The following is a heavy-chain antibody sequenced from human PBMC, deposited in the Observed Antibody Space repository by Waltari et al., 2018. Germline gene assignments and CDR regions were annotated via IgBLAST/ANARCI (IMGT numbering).Heavy chain of an antibody. Sequence: QLQLQESGPGLVEPSETLSLSCTVSGGSISSSDYFWGWIRQSPGRGLEWIGNIHYNIGSTYYNPSLKSRVTMSLDKTKNQFSLKLSSVTAADTAVYYCASSLAVIGTGDFPPWGQGTLVTVSS. J-gene: IGHJ1*01. D-gene: IGHD6-19*01. CDR2: IHYNIGST. V-gene: IGHV4-39*07. CDR1: GGSISSSDYF. CDR3: ASSLAVIGTGDFPP.